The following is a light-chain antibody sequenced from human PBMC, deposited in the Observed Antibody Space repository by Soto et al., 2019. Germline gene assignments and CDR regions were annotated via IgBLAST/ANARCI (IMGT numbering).Light chain of an antibody. CDR1: SSDVGAYNS. V-gene: IGLV2-11*01. CDR3: CSYAGSYTFVV. CDR2: DVS. Sequence: QSALTQPASVSGSPGQSITISCTGTSSDVGAYNSVCWYQHNPGKAPKLMIHDVSKRPSGVPDRFSGSKSGNTASLTISGLQAEDEADYYCCSYAGSYTFVVFGGGTKLTVL. J-gene: IGLJ3*02.